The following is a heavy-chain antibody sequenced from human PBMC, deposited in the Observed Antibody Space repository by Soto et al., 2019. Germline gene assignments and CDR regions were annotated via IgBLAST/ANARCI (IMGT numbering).Heavy chain of an antibody. CDR1: GDSVSSNSAA. J-gene: IGHJ6*02. V-gene: IGHV6-1*01. D-gene: IGHD6-13*01. CDR2: TYYRSKWYN. Sequence: SRTLSLTCAISGDSVSSNSAAWNWIRQSPSRGLEWLGRTYYRSKWYNDYAVSVKSRITINPDTSKNQFSLQLNSVTPEDTAVYYCAREGWPEAAPEYSGMDVWGQGTTVTVYS. CDR3: AREGWPEAAPEYSGMDV.